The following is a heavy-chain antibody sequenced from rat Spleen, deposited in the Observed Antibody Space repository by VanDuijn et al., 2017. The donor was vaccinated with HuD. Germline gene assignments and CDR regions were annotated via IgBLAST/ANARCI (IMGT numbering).Heavy chain of an antibody. CDR3: ARQGTRGYYFDH. Sequence: EVRLVESGGGLVRPGRSLKLSCAASGFTFSDYYMAWVRQAPTKGLEWVATISYDNYSTYYRDSVKGRFTISRDNAKSTLYLQMDSQRSEDTATYYCARQGTRGYYFDHWGQGVMVTVSS. J-gene: IGHJ2*01. V-gene: IGHV5-7*01. CDR1: GFTFSDYY. CDR2: ISYDNYST. D-gene: IGHD1-11*01.